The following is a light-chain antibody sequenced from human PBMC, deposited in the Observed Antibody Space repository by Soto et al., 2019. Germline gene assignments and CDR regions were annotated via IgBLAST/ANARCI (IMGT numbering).Light chain of an antibody. CDR2: WAS. V-gene: IGKV4-1*01. Sequence: DIVMTQSPDSLAVPLGERATINCKSSQSVLYSPNNKNYLGWYQQKPGQTPKLLIYWASTRESGVPDRFSGSGSGTDFTLTISSLQAEDVAVYYCQQYYSPPWTFGQGTKVEI. CDR3: QQYYSPPWT. J-gene: IGKJ1*01. CDR1: QSVLYSPNNKNY.